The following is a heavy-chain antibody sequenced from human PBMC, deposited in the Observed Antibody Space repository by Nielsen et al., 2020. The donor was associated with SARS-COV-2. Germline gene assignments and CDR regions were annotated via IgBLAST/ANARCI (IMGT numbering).Heavy chain of an antibody. CDR2: INPNSGGT. J-gene: IGHJ6*02. CDR3: AASIAAAVIYYYYGMDV. D-gene: IGHD6-13*01. Sequence: ASVKVSCKASGYTFTGYYMHWVRQAPGQGLEWMGWINPNSGGTNYAQKFQGWVTMTRDTSISTAYMELSSLRSEDTAVYYCAASIAAAVIYYYYGMDVWGQGTTVTVSS. V-gene: IGHV1-2*04. CDR1: GYTFTGYY.